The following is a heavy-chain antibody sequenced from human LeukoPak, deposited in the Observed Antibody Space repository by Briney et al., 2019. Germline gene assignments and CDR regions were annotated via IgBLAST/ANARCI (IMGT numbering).Heavy chain of an antibody. CDR2: IIGSGGST. D-gene: IGHD3-22*01. CDR3: AKDRPNFHENSGHYYRRDGDS. CDR1: GFTFSNYA. Sequence: PGGSLRLSCAASGFTFSNYAMSWVRQAPGKGLIWVSSIIGSGGSTYYPDSVKGRFTISRDNSKNVLYLRMNSLTAEDTATYYCAKDRPNFHENSGHYYRRDGDSWGQGTLVTVSS. V-gene: IGHV3-23*01. J-gene: IGHJ5*01.